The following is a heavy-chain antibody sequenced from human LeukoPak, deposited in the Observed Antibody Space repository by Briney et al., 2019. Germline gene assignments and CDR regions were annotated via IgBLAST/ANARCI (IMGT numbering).Heavy chain of an antibody. Sequence: GGSLRLSCAASGLTLSGQWMNWVRQAPGQGLEWVANIKHDGSEKYYVDPVKGRFTISRDDAKNSLSLQMNSVRAEDTAVYYCAYTNNLKYWGQETLVTVSS. CDR2: IKHDGSEK. CDR3: AYTNNLKY. J-gene: IGHJ4*02. CDR1: GLTLSGQW. V-gene: IGHV3-7*01. D-gene: IGHD3-16*01.